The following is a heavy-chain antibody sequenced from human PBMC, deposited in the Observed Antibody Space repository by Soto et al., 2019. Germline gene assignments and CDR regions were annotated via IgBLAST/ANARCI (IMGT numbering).Heavy chain of an antibody. J-gene: IGHJ4*02. V-gene: IGHV1-46*01. D-gene: IGHD3-10*01. CDR1: GYTFTSYY. CDR3: ARDLGGGSGELSIGYYFDY. Sequence: ASVKVSCKASGYTFTSYYMHWVRQAPGQRLEWMGIINPSGGSTSYAQKFQGRVTITADESTSTAYMELSSLRSEDTAVYYCARDLGGGSGELSIGYYFDYWGQGTLVTVSS. CDR2: INPSGGST.